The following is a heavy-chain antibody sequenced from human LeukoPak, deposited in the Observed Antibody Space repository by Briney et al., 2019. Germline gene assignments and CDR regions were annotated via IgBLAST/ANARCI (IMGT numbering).Heavy chain of an antibody. V-gene: IGHV3-23*01. D-gene: IGHD3-9*01. CDR3: AKDLGYDIFTGLYAFDI. J-gene: IGHJ3*02. CDR2: ISGSGGST. Sequence: GGSLRLSCAASGFTFSSYAMSWVRQAPGKGLEWVSAISGSGGSTYYADSVKGRFTISRDNSKNTLYLQMNSLRAEDTAVYYCAKDLGYDIFTGLYAFDIWGQGTMVTVSS. CDR1: GFTFSSYA.